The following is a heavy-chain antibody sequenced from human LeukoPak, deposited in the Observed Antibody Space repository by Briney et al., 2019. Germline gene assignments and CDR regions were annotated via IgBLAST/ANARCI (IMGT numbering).Heavy chain of an antibody. CDR1: GGSICGYY. CDR2: IYYSGST. V-gene: IGHV4-59*01. CDR3: ARERGYCSSTSCYALVGYFDY. D-gene: IGHD2-2*01. J-gene: IGHJ4*02. Sequence: SETLSHTCTDSGGSICGYYLSWIRQPPGEGLEWIGYIYYSGSTNYNPSLKSRVTISVDTSNNPFSLKLTSVTAADTAVYYCARERGYCSSTSCYALVGYFDYWGQGQVATVSS.